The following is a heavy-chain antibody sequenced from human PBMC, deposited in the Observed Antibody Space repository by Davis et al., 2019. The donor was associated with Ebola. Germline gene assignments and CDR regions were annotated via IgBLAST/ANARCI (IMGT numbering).Heavy chain of an antibody. J-gene: IGHJ1*01. V-gene: IGHV1-2*02. Sequence: ASVKVSCKASGYTFTGYYMHWVRQAPGQGLEWMGWINPNSGGTNYAQKFQGRVTMTRDTSISTAYMELSRLRSDDTAVYYCARTDAAVAGPGGYFQHWGQGTLVTVSS. CDR2: INPNSGGT. CDR3: ARTDAAVAGPGGYFQH. CDR1: GYTFTGYY. D-gene: IGHD6-19*01.